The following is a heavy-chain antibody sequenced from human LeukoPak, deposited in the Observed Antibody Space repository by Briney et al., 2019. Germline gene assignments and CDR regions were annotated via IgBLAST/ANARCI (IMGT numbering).Heavy chain of an antibody. CDR1: GYSISIDYN. D-gene: IGHD2-2*01. J-gene: IGHJ6*03. CDR3: ARTISCSSTSCYWYYYYYMDV. Sequence: PSETLSLTCAVSGYSISIDYNWAWIRQSSGKGLEWIGSIYHSGNTYYNPSLMSRVTISVDTSKNQFSLKLSSVTAADTAVYYCARTISCSSTSCYWYYYYYMDVWGKGTTVTVSS. CDR2: IYHSGNT. V-gene: IGHV4-38-2*01.